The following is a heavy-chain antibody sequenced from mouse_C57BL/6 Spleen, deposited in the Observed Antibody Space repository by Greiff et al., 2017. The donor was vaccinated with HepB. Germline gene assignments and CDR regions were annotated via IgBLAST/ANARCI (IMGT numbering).Heavy chain of an antibody. D-gene: IGHD1-1*01. CDR3: AHYGSRYAMDY. J-gene: IGHJ4*01. Sequence: QVQLKESGPELVKPGASVKISCKASGYAFSSSWMNWVKQRPGKGLEWIGRIYPGDGDTNYNGKFKGKATLTADKSSSTAYMQLSSLTSEASAVYFCAHYGSRYAMDYWGQGTSVTVSS. CDR2: IYPGDGDT. CDR1: GYAFSSSW. V-gene: IGHV1-82*01.